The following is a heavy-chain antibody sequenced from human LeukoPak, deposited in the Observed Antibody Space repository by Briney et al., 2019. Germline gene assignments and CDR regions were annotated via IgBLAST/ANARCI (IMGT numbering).Heavy chain of an antibody. Sequence: GGSLRLPCAPSGFTFSDYSMNWVRQAPGKGLEWVASISTVSTYTFYADSVKGRFTISRDNVRNSLYLQMSSLGAEDTAVYYCARDGSGFYLYNYMDVWGKGTTVTVSS. CDR3: ARDGSGFYLYNYMDV. D-gene: IGHD6-25*01. J-gene: IGHJ6*03. CDR1: GFTFSDYS. CDR2: ISTVSTYT. V-gene: IGHV3-21*01.